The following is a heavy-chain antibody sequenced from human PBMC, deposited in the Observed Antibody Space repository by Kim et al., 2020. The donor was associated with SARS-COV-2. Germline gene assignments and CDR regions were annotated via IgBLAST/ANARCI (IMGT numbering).Heavy chain of an antibody. D-gene: IGHD3-10*01. CDR2: ISAYNGNT. CDR3: ARGRITMVREGNGAFDI. Sequence: ASVKVSCKASGYTFTSYGISWVRQAPGQGLEWMGWISAYNGNTNYAQKLQGRVTMTTDTSTSTAYMELRSLRSDDTAVYYCARGRITMVREGNGAFDIWGQGTMVTVSS. CDR1: GYTFTSYG. V-gene: IGHV1-18*04. J-gene: IGHJ3*02.